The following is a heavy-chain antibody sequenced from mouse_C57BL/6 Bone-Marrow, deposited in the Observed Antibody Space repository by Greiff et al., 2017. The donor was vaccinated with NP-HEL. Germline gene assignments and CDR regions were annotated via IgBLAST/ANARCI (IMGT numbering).Heavy chain of an antibody. CDR3: ARWVYYDYYWYFDV. D-gene: IGHD2-4*01. J-gene: IGHJ1*03. V-gene: IGHV1-63*01. CDR2: IYPGGGYT. Sequence: LVESGAELVRPGTSVKMSCKASGYTFTNYWIGWAKQRPGHGLEWIGDIYPGGGYTNYNEKFKGKATLTADKSSSTAYMQFSSLTSEDSAIYYCARWVYYDYYWYFDVWGTGTTVTVSS. CDR1: GYTFTNYW.